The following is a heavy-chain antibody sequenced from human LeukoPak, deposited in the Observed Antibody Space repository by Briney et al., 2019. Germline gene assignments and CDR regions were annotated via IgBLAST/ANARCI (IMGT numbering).Heavy chain of an antibody. Sequence: SETLSLTCTVSGGSISSYYWSWIRQPPGKGLEWIGYIYYSGSTNYNPSLKSRVTISVDTSKNQFSLKLSSVTAANTAVYYCARDYASPATHYYYYMDVWGKGTTVTVSS. CDR3: ARDYASPATHYYYYMDV. D-gene: IGHD3-16*01. J-gene: IGHJ6*03. V-gene: IGHV4-59*01. CDR2: IYYSGST. CDR1: GGSISSYY.